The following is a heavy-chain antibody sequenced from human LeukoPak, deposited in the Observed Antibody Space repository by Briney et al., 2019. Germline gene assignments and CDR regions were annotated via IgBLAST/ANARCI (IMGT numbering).Heavy chain of an antibody. CDR3: ARVGTVTTLDYYYYYMDV. J-gene: IGHJ6*03. CDR1: GGSISSYY. CDR2: IYYSGST. V-gene: IGHV4-59*01. D-gene: IGHD4-17*01. Sequence: SETLSLTCTVSGGSISSYYWSWIRQPPGKGLEWIGYIYYSGSTNYNPSLKSRVTISVDTSKNQFSPKLSSVTAADTAVYYCARVGTVTTLDYYYYYMDVWGKGTTVTVSS.